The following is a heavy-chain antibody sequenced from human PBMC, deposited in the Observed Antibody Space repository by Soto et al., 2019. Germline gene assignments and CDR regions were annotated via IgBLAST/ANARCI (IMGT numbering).Heavy chain of an antibody. D-gene: IGHD3-16*01. V-gene: IGHV3-53*01. CDR1: GFTVSSNY. CDR2: IYSGGST. Sequence: GGSLRLSCAASGFTVSSNYMSWVRQAPGKGLEWVSVIYSGGSTDRADSVKGRFTISRDNSKNTLYLQMNSLRAGDTAVYYCAILTRGELRVWGQGTLVTVSS. J-gene: IGHJ4*02. CDR3: AILTRGELRV.